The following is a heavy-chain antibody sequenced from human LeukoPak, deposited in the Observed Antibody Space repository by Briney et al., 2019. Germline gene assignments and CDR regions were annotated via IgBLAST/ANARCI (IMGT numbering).Heavy chain of an antibody. Sequence: PSGTLSLTCAVSGGSISSSNWWSWVRQPPGKGLEWIGEIYHSGSTYYNPSLKSRVTISVDTSKNQFSLKLSSVTAAGTAVYYCASSDIVVVVEAYAFDIWGQGTMVTVSS. V-gene: IGHV4-4*02. CDR2: IYHSGST. J-gene: IGHJ3*02. D-gene: IGHD2-15*01. CDR1: GGSISSSNW. CDR3: ASSDIVVVVEAYAFDI.